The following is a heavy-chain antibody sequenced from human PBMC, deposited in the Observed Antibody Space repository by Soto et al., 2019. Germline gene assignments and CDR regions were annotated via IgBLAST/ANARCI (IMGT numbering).Heavy chain of an antibody. V-gene: IGHV3-9*01. Sequence: VQLVESGGGLVQPGRSLRLSCAASGFTFDDYAMHWVRQAPGKGLEWVSGIAWDGGSTGYADSVKGRFTISRDNAKNSLYQQMNSLRAEDTVLYFCAKCLYSWVESGMDVWGQGTTVTVSS. CDR3: AKCLYSWVESGMDV. D-gene: IGHD2-15*01. J-gene: IGHJ6*02. CDR1: GFTFDDYA. CDR2: IAWDGGST.